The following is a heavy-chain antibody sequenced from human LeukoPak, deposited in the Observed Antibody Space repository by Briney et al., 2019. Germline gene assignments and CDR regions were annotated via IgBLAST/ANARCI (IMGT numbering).Heavy chain of an antibody. D-gene: IGHD3-10*02. CDR1: GFTFSTYG. V-gene: IGHV3-48*04. J-gene: IGHJ6*04. Sequence: GGSLRLSCAASGFTFSTYGMDWVRQAPGKGLEWVSYISSSGSTIYYADSVKGRFTISRDNAKNSLYLQMNSLRAEDTAVYYCAELGITMIGGVWGKGTTVTISS. CDR2: ISSSGSTI. CDR3: AELGITMIGGV.